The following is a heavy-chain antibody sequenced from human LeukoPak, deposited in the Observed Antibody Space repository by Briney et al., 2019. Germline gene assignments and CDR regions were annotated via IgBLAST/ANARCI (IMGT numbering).Heavy chain of an antibody. V-gene: IGHV3-48*02. D-gene: IGHD3-10*01. J-gene: IGHJ4*02. CDR1: GFTFSSYS. CDR3: ARVLRGLYNLGD. Sequence: GGSLRLSCAASGFTFSSYSMNWVRQAPGKGLEWVSHISSTGTNIYYADSVQGRFTISRDNAKNSLFLQMNSLRDEDTAVYYCARVLRGLYNLGDWGQGTLVTVSS. CDR2: ISSTGTNI.